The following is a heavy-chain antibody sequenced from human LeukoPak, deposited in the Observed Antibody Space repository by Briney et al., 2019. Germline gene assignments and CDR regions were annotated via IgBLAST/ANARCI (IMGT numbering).Heavy chain of an antibody. Sequence: GGSLRLSCAASGFTFSSYAMHWVRQAPGKGLEWVAVISYDGSNKYYADSVKGRFTISRDNSKNTLYLQMNSLRAEDTAVYYCARGEQWELLEVGYFDYWGPETLVTVSS. D-gene: IGHD1-26*01. CDR2: ISYDGSNK. V-gene: IGHV3-30*04. CDR3: ARGEQWELLEVGYFDY. J-gene: IGHJ4*02. CDR1: GFTFSSYA.